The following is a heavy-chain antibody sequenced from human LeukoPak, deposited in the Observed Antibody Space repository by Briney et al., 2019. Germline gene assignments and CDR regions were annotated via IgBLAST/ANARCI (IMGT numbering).Heavy chain of an antibody. Sequence: GGSLRLSCAASGFTFSSYSMNWVRQAPGKGLEWVSSISSSSSYIYYADSVKGRFTISRDNAKNSLYLQMNSLRAEDTAVYYCAKIRWGGYYYYGMDVWGQGTTVTVSS. V-gene: IGHV3-21*04. D-gene: IGHD4-23*01. CDR3: AKIRWGGYYYYGMDV. J-gene: IGHJ6*02. CDR2: ISSSSSYI. CDR1: GFTFSSYS.